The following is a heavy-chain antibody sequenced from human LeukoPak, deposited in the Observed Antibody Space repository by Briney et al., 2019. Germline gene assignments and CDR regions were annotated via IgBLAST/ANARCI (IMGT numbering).Heavy chain of an antibody. CDR2: IWYDGSSK. CDR3: ARDRRVLRFLEWFKYFDY. J-gene: IGHJ4*02. CDR1: GFTFTSHA. V-gene: IGHV3-33*01. Sequence: GGSLRLSCAASGFTFTSHAMHWVRQAPGKGLEWVAVIWYDGSSKYQADSVKGRFTISRDNSKNTLYLQMNSLRAEDTAVYYCARDRRVLRFLEWFKYFDYWGQGTLVTVSS. D-gene: IGHD3-3*01.